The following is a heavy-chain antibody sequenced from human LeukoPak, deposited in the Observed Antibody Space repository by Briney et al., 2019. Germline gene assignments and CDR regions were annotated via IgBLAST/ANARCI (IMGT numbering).Heavy chain of an antibody. J-gene: IGHJ4*02. D-gene: IGHD1-7*01. CDR2: IKQDGSEK. CDR1: GFTFSGYW. Sequence: PGGSLRLSCAASGFTFSGYWMSWVRQAPGKGLEWVANIKQDGSEKYYVDSVKGRFTISRDNAKNSLYLQMNSLRAEDTALHYCAKDRGNYYFDYWGQGTLVTVSS. CDR3: AKDRGNYYFDY. V-gene: IGHV3-7*03.